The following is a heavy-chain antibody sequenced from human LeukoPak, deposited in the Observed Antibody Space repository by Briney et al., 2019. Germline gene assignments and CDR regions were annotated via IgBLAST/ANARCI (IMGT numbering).Heavy chain of an antibody. Sequence: GGSLRLSCAASGFTVSSKHMTWVRQAPGKGLEWVSLIYSGGPTSYSDSVKGRFTISRDNTKNTLYLEMNSLRAEDTAVYYCATVVGASPDYFDYWGQGTLVTVSP. CDR1: GFTVSSKH. V-gene: IGHV3-53*01. D-gene: IGHD3-10*01. J-gene: IGHJ4*02. CDR3: ATVVGASPDYFDY. CDR2: IYSGGPT.